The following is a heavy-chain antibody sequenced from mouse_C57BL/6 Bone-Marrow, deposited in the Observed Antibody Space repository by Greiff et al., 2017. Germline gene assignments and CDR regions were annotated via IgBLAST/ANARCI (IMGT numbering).Heavy chain of an antibody. Sequence: EVKVVESGAELVRPGASVKLSCTASGFNIKDDYMHWVKQRPEQGLEWIGWIDPENGDTEYASKFQGKATITADTSSNTAYLQLSSLTSEDTAVYYCTVYDGYYEAYWGQGTLVTVSA. J-gene: IGHJ3*01. CDR2: IDPENGDT. CDR1: GFNIKDDY. V-gene: IGHV14-4*01. CDR3: TVYDGYYEAY. D-gene: IGHD2-3*01.